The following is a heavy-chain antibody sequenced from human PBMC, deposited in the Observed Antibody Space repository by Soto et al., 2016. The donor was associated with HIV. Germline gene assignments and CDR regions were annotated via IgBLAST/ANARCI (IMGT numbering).Heavy chain of an antibody. J-gene: IGHJ5*02. CDR2: ISGSGGST. D-gene: IGHD1-26*01. V-gene: IGHV3-23*01. CDR3: AKERFAYSGSYYGDPVVVGYNWFDP. Sequence: EVQLLESGGGLVQPGGSLRLSCAASGFTFSSYAMSWVRQAPGKGLEWVSAISGSGGSTYYADSVKGRFTISRDNSKNTLYLQMNSLRAEDAAVYYCAKERFAYSGSYYGDPVVVGYNWFDPLGPGNPGRRLL. CDR1: GFTFSSYA.